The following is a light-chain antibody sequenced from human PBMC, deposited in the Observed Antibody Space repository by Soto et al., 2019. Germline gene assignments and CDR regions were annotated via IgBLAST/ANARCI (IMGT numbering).Light chain of an antibody. CDR2: EAS. CDR3: QQYSSYSPYT. V-gene: IGKV1-5*03. Sequence: DIQMTQSPSSLSASVGDRVTITCRASQSISSYLNWYQQKPGKAPKLLISEASTLQSGVPSRFAGSGSGTGFTLAISRLQPDDFATYYCQQYSSYSPYTFGQGTKVDIK. CDR1: QSISSY. J-gene: IGKJ2*01.